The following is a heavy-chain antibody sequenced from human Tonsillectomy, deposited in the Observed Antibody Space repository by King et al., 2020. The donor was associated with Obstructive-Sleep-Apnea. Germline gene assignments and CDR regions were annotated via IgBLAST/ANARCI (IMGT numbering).Heavy chain of an antibody. CDR2: MDPTDSYT. V-gene: IGHV5-10-1*03. CDR3: ARRLSGGRSGGYSVPVDY. J-gene: IGHJ4*02. D-gene: IGHD6-19*01. CDR1: GYSFTSYL. Sequence: QLVQSGAEVKKPGESLRISCKGSGYSFTSYLINWVRQMPGKGLEWMGRMDPTDSYTHYNPSFQGHVTMSADKSISTTYLQWSSLTASDTAMYYCARRLSGGRSGGYSVPVDYWGQGTLVTVSS.